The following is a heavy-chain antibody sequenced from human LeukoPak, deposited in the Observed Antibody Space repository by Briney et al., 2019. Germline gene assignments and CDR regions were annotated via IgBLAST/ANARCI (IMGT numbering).Heavy chain of an antibody. CDR3: ARAVIAVAGDYFDY. D-gene: IGHD6-19*01. J-gene: IGHJ4*02. CDR2: IYYSGST. Sequence: SETLSLTCTVSGGSISSYYWSWIRQPPGKGLEWIGYIYYSGSTNYNPSLKGRVTISVDTSKNQFSLKLSSVTAADTAVYYCARAVIAVAGDYFDYWGQGTLVTVSS. V-gene: IGHV4-59*01. CDR1: GGSISSYY.